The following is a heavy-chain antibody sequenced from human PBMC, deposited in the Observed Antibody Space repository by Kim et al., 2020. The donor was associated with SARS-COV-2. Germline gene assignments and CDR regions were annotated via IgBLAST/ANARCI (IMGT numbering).Heavy chain of an antibody. CDR1: GYTFTGYY. Sequence: ASVKVSCKASGYTFTGYYMHWVRQAPGQGLEWMGWINPNSGGTNYAQKFQGRVTMTRDTSISTAYMELSRLRSDDTAVYYCARDPPSPSGIDGVDAFDIWGQGTMVTVSS. V-gene: IGHV1-2*02. D-gene: IGHD1-26*01. CDR3: ARDPPSPSGIDGVDAFDI. J-gene: IGHJ3*02. CDR2: INPNSGGT.